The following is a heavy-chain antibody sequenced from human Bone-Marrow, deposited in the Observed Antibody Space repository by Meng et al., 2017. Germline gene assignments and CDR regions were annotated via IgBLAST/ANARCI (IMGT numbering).Heavy chain of an antibody. J-gene: IGHJ4*02. D-gene: IGHD4-11*01. V-gene: IGHV4-34*01. CDR3: ARGPTTMAHDFDY. Sequence: QVQLQQWGAGRLQPSETLSLTCVVSGGSFSDYYWSWIRQPPGKGLEWIGEINHSGSTNYNPSLESRATISVDTSQNNLSLKLSSVTAADSAVYYCARGPTTMAHDFDYWGQGTLVTVFS. CDR1: GGSFSDYY. CDR2: INHSGST.